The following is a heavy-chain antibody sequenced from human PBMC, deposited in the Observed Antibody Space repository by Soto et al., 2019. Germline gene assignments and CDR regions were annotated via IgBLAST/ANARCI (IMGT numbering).Heavy chain of an antibody. V-gene: IGHV3-23*01. CDR1: GFTFNSYA. CDR3: AKQNMIFGVDIDFEYYGMDV. D-gene: IGHD3-3*01. Sequence: GSLRLSCSASGFTFNSYAMRWVRQAPGKGLEWVSVISGSGSSTYYADSVKGRFAVSRDNFKSTLYLQMNSLRAEDTAVYYCAKQNMIFGVDIDFEYYGMDVWGQGTTVTVSS. CDR2: ISGSGSST. J-gene: IGHJ6*02.